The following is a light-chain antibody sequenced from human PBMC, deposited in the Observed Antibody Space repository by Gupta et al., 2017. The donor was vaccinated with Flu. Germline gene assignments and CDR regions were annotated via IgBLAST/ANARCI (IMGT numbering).Light chain of an antibody. V-gene: IGLV2-14*03. Sequence: SITISCTGTSSDVGHFNFVSWYQQHPGKAHRLMIYEVSNRPAGVSYRFSGSKSGNTASLTISGLQAEDEADYYCSSYITGNTWVFGGGTKLAVL. CDR3: SSYITGNTWV. J-gene: IGLJ3*02. CDR2: EVS. CDR1: SSDVGHFNF.